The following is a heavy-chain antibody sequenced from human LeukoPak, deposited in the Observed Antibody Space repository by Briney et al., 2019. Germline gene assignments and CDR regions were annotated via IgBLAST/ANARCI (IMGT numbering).Heavy chain of an antibody. CDR2: IYSGGST. J-gene: IGHJ4*02. Sequence: PGGSLRLSCAASGFTVSSNYMSWVRQAPGKGLEWVSVIYSGGSTYYADSVKGRLTISRDNSKNTLYLQMNSLRAEDTAVYYCARDRDGGTTDYWGQGTLVTVSS. CDR1: GFTVSSNY. V-gene: IGHV3-53*01. CDR3: ARDRDGGTTDY. D-gene: IGHD1-1*01.